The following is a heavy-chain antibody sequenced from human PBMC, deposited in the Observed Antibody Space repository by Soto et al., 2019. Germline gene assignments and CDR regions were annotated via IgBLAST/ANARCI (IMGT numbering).Heavy chain of an antibody. J-gene: IGHJ6*02. CDR3: ARERRGSSGYSYGYYYYYGMDV. V-gene: IGHV1-2*02. CDR2: INPNSGGT. CDR1: GYTFTGYY. D-gene: IGHD5-18*01. Sequence: GASVKVSCKASGYTFTGYYMHWVRQAPGQGLEWMGWINPNSGGTNYAQKFQGRVTMTRDTSISTAYMELSRLRSDDTAVYYCARERRGSSGYSYGYYYYYGMDVWGQGTTVTVSS.